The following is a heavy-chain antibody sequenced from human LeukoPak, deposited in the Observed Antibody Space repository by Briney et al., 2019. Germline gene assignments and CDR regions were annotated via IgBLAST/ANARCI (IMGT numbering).Heavy chain of an antibody. CDR3: ARGGVYYDFWSGYSPPTPVDY. D-gene: IGHD3-3*01. Sequence: GGSLRLSCAASGFTFSSYSMNWVRQAPGKGLEWVSSISSSSSYIYYADSVKGRFTISRDNAKNLLYLQMNSLRAEDTAVYYCARGGVYYDFWSGYSPPTPVDYWGQGTLVTVSS. CDR2: ISSSSSYI. CDR1: GFTFSSYS. V-gene: IGHV3-21*01. J-gene: IGHJ4*02.